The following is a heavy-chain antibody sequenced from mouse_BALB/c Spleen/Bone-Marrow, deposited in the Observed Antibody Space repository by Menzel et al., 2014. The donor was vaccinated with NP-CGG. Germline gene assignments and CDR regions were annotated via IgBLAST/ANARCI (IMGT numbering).Heavy chain of an antibody. CDR2: IDPANGNT. J-gene: IGHJ4*01. V-gene: IGHV14-3*02. CDR3: AGGWLPSYAMDY. D-gene: IGHD2-2*01. CDR1: GFNIKDTY. Sequence: EVQLQQSGAELVKPGASVKLSCTASGFNIKDTYMHWVKQRPEQGLEWIGRIDPANGNTKYDPKFQGKATITADTSSNTAYLQLSSLTPEDTAVYYCAGGWLPSYAMDYWGQGTSVTVSS.